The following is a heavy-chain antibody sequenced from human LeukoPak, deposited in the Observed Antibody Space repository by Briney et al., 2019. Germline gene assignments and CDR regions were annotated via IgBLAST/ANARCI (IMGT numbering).Heavy chain of an antibody. CDR1: GFTFTSYA. CDR3: AKSRGYSNTSPFDY. Sequence: GGSLRLSCAASGFTFTSYAMNWVRQAPGKGLEWVSGISGSGSNTYSADSVKGRFTISRDNSRNTLYLQMNSLTAEDTAVYYCAKSRGYSNTSPFDYWGQGTLVGVSS. V-gene: IGHV3-23*01. D-gene: IGHD6-13*01. CDR2: ISGSGSNT. J-gene: IGHJ4*02.